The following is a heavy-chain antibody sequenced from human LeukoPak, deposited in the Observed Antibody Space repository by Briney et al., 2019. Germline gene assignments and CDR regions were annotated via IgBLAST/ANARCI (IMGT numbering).Heavy chain of an antibody. V-gene: IGHV3-23*01. CDR3: AKQSTGTAGYYFMDV. Sequence: GGSLRLSCAASGFTFSSYAMSWVRQAPGKGLEWVSTITGGGGSTYYADSVKGRFTISRDNSQNTLYLQVNSLRAEDTAIYYCAKQSTGTAGYYFMDVWGKGTTVTVSS. J-gene: IGHJ6*03. D-gene: IGHD1-1*01. CDR1: GFTFSSYA. CDR2: ITGGGGST.